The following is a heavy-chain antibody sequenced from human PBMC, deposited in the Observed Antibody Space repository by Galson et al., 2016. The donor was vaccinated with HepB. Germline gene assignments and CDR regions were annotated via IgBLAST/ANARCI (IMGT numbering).Heavy chain of an antibody. CDR2: VMGSGVTT. Sequence: SLRLSCAASGFTFSIYAMNWVRQPPGRGLEWVSTVMGSGVTTYYADSGKGRFTVSRDNFRNTVYLQMDSLRGEDTAVYYCAKDFGREVYGSSGPWGPGTLVTVSS. D-gene: IGHD6-19*01. CDR3: AKDFGREVYGSSGP. J-gene: IGHJ5*02. V-gene: IGHV3-23*01. CDR1: GFTFSIYA.